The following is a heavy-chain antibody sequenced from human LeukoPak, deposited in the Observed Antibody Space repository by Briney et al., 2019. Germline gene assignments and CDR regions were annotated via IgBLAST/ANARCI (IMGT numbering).Heavy chain of an antibody. D-gene: IGHD6-6*01. CDR2: IAPNSGGT. Sequence: ASVKVSCKVFGYSLTELSMHWVRQAPGQGLEWMGWIAPNSGGTNYAQKFQGRVTMTRDTSISTAYMEVSRLRSDDTAVYYCAREYSSSSGRLYDYWGQGTLVTVSS. V-gene: IGHV1-2*02. CDR1: GYSLTELS. J-gene: IGHJ4*02. CDR3: AREYSSSSGRLYDY.